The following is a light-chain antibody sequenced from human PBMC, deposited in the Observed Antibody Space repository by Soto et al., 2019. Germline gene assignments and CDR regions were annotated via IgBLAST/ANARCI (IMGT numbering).Light chain of an antibody. CDR1: SSDVGGYNY. V-gene: IGLV2-11*01. J-gene: IGLJ1*01. CDR3: CSYAGSYTLYV. Sequence: QSVLTQPRSVSGSPGQSVTLSCTGTSSDVGGYNYVSWYQQHPGKAPKLIIYGVSERPSGVPDRFSGSKSGNTASLTISGLQAEDEADYYCCSYAGSYTLYVFGTGTKVTVL. CDR2: GVS.